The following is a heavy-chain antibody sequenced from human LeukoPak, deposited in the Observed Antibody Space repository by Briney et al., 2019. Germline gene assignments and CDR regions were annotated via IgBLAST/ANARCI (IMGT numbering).Heavy chain of an antibody. CDR1: GFTFSSYA. Sequence: GGSLRLSCAASGFTFSSYAMSWVRQAPGKGLEWVSAISGSGGSIYYAASVKGRFTISRDNSKNTLYLQMNSLRAEDTAVYYCAKGRNAAEFDYWGQGTLVTVSS. CDR3: AKGRNAAEFDY. D-gene: IGHD6-13*01. V-gene: IGHV3-23*01. J-gene: IGHJ4*02. CDR2: ISGSGGSI.